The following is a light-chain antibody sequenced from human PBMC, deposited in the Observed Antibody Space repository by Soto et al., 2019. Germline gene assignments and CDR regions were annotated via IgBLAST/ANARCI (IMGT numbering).Light chain of an antibody. Sequence: QSVLTQPPSLSGAPGQRVTISCTGSRSNIGAGYDVHWYQHLPGTAPKVLIFDNSNRPSGVPNRFSGSKSGTSASLAITGLQAEDEAVYYCHSYDVSLRGPAFGGGTKVTVL. CDR1: RSNIGAGYD. CDR3: HSYDVSLRGPA. CDR2: DNS. J-gene: IGLJ2*01. V-gene: IGLV1-40*01.